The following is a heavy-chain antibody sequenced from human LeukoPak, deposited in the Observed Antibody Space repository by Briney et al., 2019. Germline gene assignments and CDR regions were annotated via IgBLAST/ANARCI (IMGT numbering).Heavy chain of an antibody. V-gene: IGHV3-23*01. Sequence: GGSLRLSCAAFGFTFSSYAMSWVRQAPGKGLEWVSAISGSGGSTYYADSVKGRFTISRDNSKNTLYLQMNSLRAEDTAVYYCAKDSVKYYDSSGYRFFDYWGQGTLVTVSS. CDR2: ISGSGGST. CDR1: GFTFSSYA. J-gene: IGHJ4*02. CDR3: AKDSVKYYDSSGYRFFDY. D-gene: IGHD3-22*01.